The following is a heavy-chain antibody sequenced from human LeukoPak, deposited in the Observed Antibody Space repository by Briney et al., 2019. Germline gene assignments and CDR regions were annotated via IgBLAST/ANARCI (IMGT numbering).Heavy chain of an antibody. CDR1: GLTFSSYG. CDR2: INSNGGST. D-gene: IGHD5-18*01. V-gene: IGHV3-64*01. Sequence: GGSLRLSCAASGLTFSSYGMHWVRQAPGKGLEYVSAINSNGGSTYYANSVKGRFTISRDNSRSTLYLQMGSLRAEDMAVYYCAREGSYGDSDYWGQGTLVTVSS. CDR3: AREGSYGDSDY. J-gene: IGHJ4*02.